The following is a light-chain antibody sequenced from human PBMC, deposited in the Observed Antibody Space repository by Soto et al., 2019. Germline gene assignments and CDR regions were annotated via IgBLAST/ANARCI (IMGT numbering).Light chain of an antibody. CDR3: HQRDNWL. V-gene: IGKV3-11*01. CDR1: QSVSKY. J-gene: IGKJ3*01. Sequence: EVVLTQSPATLSLSPGERATLSCRTTQSVSKYLAWYQQKPGQAPRLLIYDISNRATGTPARFSGSGSGTDFTLTISSLEPEDFAVYYCHQRDNWLFGPGTKVDIK. CDR2: DIS.